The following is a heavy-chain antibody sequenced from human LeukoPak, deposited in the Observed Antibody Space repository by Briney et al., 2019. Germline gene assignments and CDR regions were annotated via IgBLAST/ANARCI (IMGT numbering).Heavy chain of an antibody. CDR1: GFTFSRYP. V-gene: IGHV3-64D*06. J-gene: IGHJ4*02. CDR3: VKEITVAGFDY. CDR2: ISDNGDST. Sequence: GGSLRLSCSASGFTFSRYPMHWVRQAPGKGLEYVSAISDNGDSTYYADSVKGRFTISRDKSENTLYLQMTSLRLEDTALYYCVKEITVAGFDYWGQGTLVTVSS. D-gene: IGHD6-19*01.